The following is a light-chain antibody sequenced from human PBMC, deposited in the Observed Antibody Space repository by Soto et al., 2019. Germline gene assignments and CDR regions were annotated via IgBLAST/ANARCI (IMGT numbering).Light chain of an antibody. Sequence: QSVLTQPRSVSGSPGQSVTISCSGTSSDVGGYNSVSWHQQHPGKAPKLIIYDVTKRPSGVPDRFSGSKFGNTASLTISGLQAEDEADYYCCSYVGGYSLPYVFGTGTKVTVL. CDR2: DVT. CDR1: SSDVGGYNS. V-gene: IGLV2-11*01. J-gene: IGLJ1*01. CDR3: CSYVGGYSLPYV.